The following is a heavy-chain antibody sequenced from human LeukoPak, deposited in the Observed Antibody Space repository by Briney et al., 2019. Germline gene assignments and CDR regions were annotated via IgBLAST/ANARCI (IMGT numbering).Heavy chain of an antibody. D-gene: IGHD3-9*01. V-gene: IGHV3-23*01. J-gene: IGHJ4*02. CDR1: GFTFSSYA. Sequence: GGSLRLSCAASGFTFSSYAMSWVRQAPGKGLEWVSAISGSGDSTYYADSVKGRFTISRDNSKNTLYLQMNSLRAEDTAVYYCARAGILTGYYLDYWGQGTLVTVSS. CDR3: ARAGILTGYYLDY. CDR2: ISGSGDST.